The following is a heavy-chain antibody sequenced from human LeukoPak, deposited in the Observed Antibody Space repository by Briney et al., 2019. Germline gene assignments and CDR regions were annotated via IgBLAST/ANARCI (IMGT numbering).Heavy chain of an antibody. V-gene: IGHV4-38-2*02. CDR2: IYHSGST. J-gene: IGHJ6*03. Sequence: SETLSLTCTVSGYSISSGYYWGWIRQPPGKGLEWIGSIYHSGSTYYNPSLKSRVTISVDTSKNQFSLKLSSVTAADTAVYYCARESHCSSGCLEWVYYYYYYMDVWGKGTTVTVSS. CDR1: GYSISSGYY. CDR3: ARESHCSSGCLEWVYYYYYYMDV. D-gene: IGHD6-19*01.